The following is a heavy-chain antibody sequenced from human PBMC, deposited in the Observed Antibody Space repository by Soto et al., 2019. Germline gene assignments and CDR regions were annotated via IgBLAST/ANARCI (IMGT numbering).Heavy chain of an antibody. CDR1: GFSFSSYG. J-gene: IGHJ4*02. CDR2: IWYDGSNK. D-gene: IGHD2-15*01. Sequence: QVQLVESGGGVVQPGRSLRLSCAASGFSFSSYGMHWARQAPGKGLEWVAVIWYDGSNKYYADSVKGRFTISRDNSKNTLYLQMNSLSAEDTAVYYCARDDCSGGRCYPDYWGQGTLVTVSS. V-gene: IGHV3-33*01. CDR3: ARDDCSGGRCYPDY.